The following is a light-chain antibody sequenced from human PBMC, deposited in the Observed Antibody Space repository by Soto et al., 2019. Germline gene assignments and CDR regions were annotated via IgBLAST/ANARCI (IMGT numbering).Light chain of an antibody. J-gene: IGKJ4*01. CDR1: QSVRSN. CDR2: GAS. V-gene: IGKV3-15*01. Sequence: EVVMTQSPDTLSVSPGERATLSCRASQSVRSNLAWYQQKPGQAPRLLIYGASTRATGIPARFSGSGSGTEFTLAISSLQSEDFAVYYCQQSNNWPLTFGGGTKVEIK. CDR3: QQSNNWPLT.